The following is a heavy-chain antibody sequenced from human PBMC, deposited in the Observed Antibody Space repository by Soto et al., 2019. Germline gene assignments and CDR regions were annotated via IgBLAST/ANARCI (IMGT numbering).Heavy chain of an antibody. Sequence: SETLSLTCAVYGGSFSGYYWSWIRQPPGKGLEWSGEINHSGSTNYNPSLKSRVTISVDTSKNQFSLKLSSVTAADTAVYYCARAQLLKVWGQGTLVTVSS. CDR3: ARAQLLKV. J-gene: IGHJ4*02. D-gene: IGHD1-7*01. CDR1: GGSFSGYY. CDR2: INHSGST. V-gene: IGHV4-34*01.